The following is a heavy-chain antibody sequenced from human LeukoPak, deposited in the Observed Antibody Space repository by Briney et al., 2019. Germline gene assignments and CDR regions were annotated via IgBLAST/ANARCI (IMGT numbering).Heavy chain of an antibody. CDR2: IYYSGRT. Sequence: PSETLSLTCTVSGGSISSYYWSWIRQPPGKGLEWIGSIYYSGRTYYNPSLKSRVTISVDTSKNQFSLKLSSVTAADTAVYYCARDRVLVWFGEPAGLTLDYWGQGTLVTVSP. CDR1: GGSISSYY. J-gene: IGHJ4*02. CDR3: ARDRVLVWFGEPAGLTLDY. D-gene: IGHD3-10*01. V-gene: IGHV4-59*12.